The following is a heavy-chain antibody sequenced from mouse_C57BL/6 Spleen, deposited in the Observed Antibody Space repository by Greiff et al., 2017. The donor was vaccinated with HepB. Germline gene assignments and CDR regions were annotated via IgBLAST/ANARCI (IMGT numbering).Heavy chain of an antibody. V-gene: IGHV1-82*01. CDR3: ARGEDYYDYDGGY. D-gene: IGHD2-4*01. J-gene: IGHJ2*01. CDR2: IYPGDGDT. Sequence: QVQLQQSGPELVKPGASVKISCKASGYAFSSSWMNWVKQRPGKGLEWIGRIYPGDGDTNYNGEFKGKATLTADKSSSTAYMQLSSLTSEDSAVYFCARGEDYYDYDGGYWGQGTTLTVSS. CDR1: GYAFSSSW.